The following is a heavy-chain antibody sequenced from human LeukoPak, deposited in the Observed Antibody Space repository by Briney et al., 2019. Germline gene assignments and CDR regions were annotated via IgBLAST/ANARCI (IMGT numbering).Heavy chain of an antibody. CDR3: AKDRAYISSWYGCSTP. CDR1: GYSFTSYW. J-gene: IGHJ5*02. V-gene: IGHV5-51*01. D-gene: IGHD2-2*01. CDR2: IYPGDSDT. Sequence: GESLKISCKGSGYSFTSYWIDWVRQMPGKGLEWMGIIYPGDSDTRYSPSFQGQVTISADKSISTAYLQWSSLKTEDTAVYYCAKDRAYISSWYGCSTPWGQGTLVTVSS.